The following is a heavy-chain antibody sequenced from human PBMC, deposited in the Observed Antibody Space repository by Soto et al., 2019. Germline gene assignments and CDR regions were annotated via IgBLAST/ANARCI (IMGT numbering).Heavy chain of an antibody. V-gene: IGHV3-7*01. CDR3: SRDSSSWYVGY. CDR2: IKQGGSEK. D-gene: IGHD6-13*01. Sequence: EVQLVESGGGLVQPGGSLRLSCAASGFTFSSYWMSWVRQAPGKGLEWVANIKQGGSEKYYVDSVKGRFTISRDNANDSLYLQMNGLRAEDTAVYYCSRDSSSWYVGYWGQGTLVTVSS. J-gene: IGHJ4*02. CDR1: GFTFSSYW.